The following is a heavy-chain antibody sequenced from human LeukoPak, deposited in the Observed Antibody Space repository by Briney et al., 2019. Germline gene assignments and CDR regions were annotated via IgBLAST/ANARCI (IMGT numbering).Heavy chain of an antibody. J-gene: IGHJ4*02. CDR3: ARAPLAAANYFDY. V-gene: IGHV4-30-2*01. CDR2: IYHSGST. Sequence: PSETLSLTCAVYGGSFSGYYWSWIRQPPGKGLEWIGYIYHSGSTYYNPSLKSRVTISVDRSKNQFSLKLSSVTAADTAVYYCARAPLAAANYFDYWGQGTLVTVSS. CDR1: GGSFSGYY. D-gene: IGHD6-13*01.